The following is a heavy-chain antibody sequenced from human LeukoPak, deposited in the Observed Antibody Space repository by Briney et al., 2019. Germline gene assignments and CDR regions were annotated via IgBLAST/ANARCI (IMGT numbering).Heavy chain of an antibody. CDR3: ARGPSGYHNT. D-gene: IGHD5-12*01. V-gene: IGHV3-11*04. CDR2: ISSSGSTI. J-gene: IGHJ4*02. Sequence: GGSLRLSCAASGFPFSYDYMSWIRQPPGKGLEWISYISSSGSTIYYADSVKGRFTISRDNSKNTLYLQMNSLRAEDTAVYYCARGPSGYHNTGGQGTLVTVSS. CDR1: GFPFSYDY.